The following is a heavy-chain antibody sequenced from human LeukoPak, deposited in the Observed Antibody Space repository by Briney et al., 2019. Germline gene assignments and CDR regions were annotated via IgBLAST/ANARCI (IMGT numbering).Heavy chain of an antibody. J-gene: IGHJ6*03. CDR1: GFTFSSYG. D-gene: IGHD5-24*01. CDR2: IRYDGSNK. V-gene: IGHV3-30*02. Sequence: GGSLRLSCAASGFTFSSYGMHWVRQAPGKGLEWVAFIRYDGSNKYYADSVKGRFTISRDNSKNTLYLQMNSLRAEDTAVYYCAREMATDKDYYYYYMDVWGKGTTVTVSS. CDR3: AREMATDKDYYYYYMDV.